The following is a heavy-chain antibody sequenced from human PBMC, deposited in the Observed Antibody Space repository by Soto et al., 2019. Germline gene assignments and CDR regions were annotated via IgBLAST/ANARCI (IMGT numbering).Heavy chain of an antibody. CDR3: ARDGPVPGYYFDY. Sequence: QVQLVESGGGVVQPGRSLRLSCAATGFTFSSYGMHWVRQAPGKGLEWVATIWYDGSNEYYADSVKGRFTISRDNSKKTLYLQMNSLGAEDTAVYYCARDGPVPGYYFDYWGQGTLVTVSS. CDR2: IWYDGSNE. V-gene: IGHV3-33*01. CDR1: GFTFSSYG. J-gene: IGHJ4*02. D-gene: IGHD6-19*01.